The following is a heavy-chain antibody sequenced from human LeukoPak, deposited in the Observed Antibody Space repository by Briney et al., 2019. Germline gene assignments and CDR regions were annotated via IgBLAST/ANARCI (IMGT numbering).Heavy chain of an antibody. Sequence: GGSLRLSCAASGFTFSSYAMSWVRQAPGKGLGWVSAISGSGGSTYYADSVKGRFTISRDNSKNTLYLQMNSLRAEDTAVYYCAKPDIVVVPAAMFDYWGQGTLVTVSS. D-gene: IGHD2-2*01. V-gene: IGHV3-23*01. CDR3: AKPDIVVVPAAMFDY. J-gene: IGHJ4*02. CDR2: ISGSGGST. CDR1: GFTFSSYA.